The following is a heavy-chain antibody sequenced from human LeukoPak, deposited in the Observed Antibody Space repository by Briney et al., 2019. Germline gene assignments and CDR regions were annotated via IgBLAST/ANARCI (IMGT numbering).Heavy chain of an antibody. D-gene: IGHD5-18*01. CDR1: GGSISGYY. Sequence: PSETLSLTCTVSGGSISGYYWSWIRQPPGKGLEWLGFISDTGTNYNPSLKSRVTISVDTSKNQFSLNLSSVTAADTAVYYCARSVGFSYGFGWFDPWGQGTLVTVSS. CDR2: ISDTGT. CDR3: ARSVGFSYGFGWFDP. J-gene: IGHJ5*02. V-gene: IGHV4-59*08.